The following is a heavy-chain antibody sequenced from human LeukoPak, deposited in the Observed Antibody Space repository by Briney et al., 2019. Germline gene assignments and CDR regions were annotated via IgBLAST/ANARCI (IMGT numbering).Heavy chain of an antibody. J-gene: IGHJ5*02. CDR2: IYYSGST. CDR1: GGSMSTYC. CDR3: ARHKHRSYGSGIDWFDP. D-gene: IGHD3-10*01. Sequence: PSETLSLTCTVSGGSMSTYCWSWIRQPPEKGLEWIGYIYYSGSTNYNPSLKSRVTISVDTSKNQFSLKLSSVTAADTAVYCCARHKHRSYGSGIDWFDPWGQGTLVTVSS. V-gene: IGHV4-59*08.